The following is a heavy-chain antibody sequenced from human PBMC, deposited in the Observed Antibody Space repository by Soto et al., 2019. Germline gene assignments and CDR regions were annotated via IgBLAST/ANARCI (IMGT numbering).Heavy chain of an antibody. V-gene: IGHV4-34*01. Sequence: SETLSLTCTVSSGSFSGYYWSRIRQPPGKGLEWIGEINHYGSTNYTPSLKRRVIISLDTSKNQFSLKLSSVTDADTAIYYCANSNRSSRLDYWGQGTLVTVSS. CDR2: INHYGST. D-gene: IGHD1-26*01. CDR1: SGSFSGYY. CDR3: ANSNRSSRLDY. J-gene: IGHJ4*02.